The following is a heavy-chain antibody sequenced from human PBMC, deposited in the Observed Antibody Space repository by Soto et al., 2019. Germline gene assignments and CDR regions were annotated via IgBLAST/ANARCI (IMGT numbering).Heavy chain of an antibody. CDR2: ISDSGGST. CDR1: GFTFSSYA. J-gene: IGHJ4*02. Sequence: EVQLLESGGGLVQPGGSLSLSCAASGFTFSSYAMGWVRQAQGKGLEWVSGISDSGGSTYYADSWRGRFTISRDNSKNTLYLQMNSLRAEDTAVYYCANGCGGTCYSRIHYWGQGTLVTVSS. CDR3: ANGCGGTCYSRIHY. V-gene: IGHV3-23*01. D-gene: IGHD2-15*01.